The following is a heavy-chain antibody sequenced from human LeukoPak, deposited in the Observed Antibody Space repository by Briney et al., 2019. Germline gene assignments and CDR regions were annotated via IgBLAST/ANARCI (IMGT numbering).Heavy chain of an antibody. CDR1: GGSISSSSYY. CDR3: ANAGAYYNFWSGYSGDQFDY. D-gene: IGHD3-3*01. V-gene: IGHV4-39*01. J-gene: IGHJ4*02. CDR2: IYYSGST. Sequence: SETLSLTCTVSGGSISSSSYYWGWIRQPPGKGLEWIGNIYYSGSTYYNPSPKSRLTISVDTSKNQFSLRLNSVTAADTAVYYCANAGAYYNFWSGYSGDQFDYWGQGTLVTVSS.